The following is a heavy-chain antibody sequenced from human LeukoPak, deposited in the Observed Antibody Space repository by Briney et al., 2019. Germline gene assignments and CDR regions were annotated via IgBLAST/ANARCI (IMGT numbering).Heavy chain of an antibody. CDR3: ARDSLNTVTTYFDY. CDR1: GYTFIDYF. CDR2: INPSGGST. Sequence: ASVKVSCKASGYTFIDYFMHWVRQAPGQGLEWMGIINPSGGSTSYAQKFQGRVTMTRDMSTSTVYMELSSLRSEDTALYYCARDSLNTVTTYFDYWGQGTLVTVSS. V-gene: IGHV1-46*01. D-gene: IGHD4-17*01. J-gene: IGHJ4*02.